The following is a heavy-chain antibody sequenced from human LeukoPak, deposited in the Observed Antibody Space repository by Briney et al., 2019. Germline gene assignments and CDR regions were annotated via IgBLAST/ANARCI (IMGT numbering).Heavy chain of an antibody. Sequence: SETLSLTCTASGGSISSYYWSWIRQPAGKGLEWIGRIYSSGSTNYNPSLQSRVTMSVDTSKNQFSLKVNSVPAADTAVYYCARGLVYSSSWDNWFDPWGQGTLVTVSS. J-gene: IGHJ5*02. CDR3: ARGLVYSSSWDNWFDP. CDR1: GGSISSYY. D-gene: IGHD6-13*01. CDR2: IYSSGST. V-gene: IGHV4-4*07.